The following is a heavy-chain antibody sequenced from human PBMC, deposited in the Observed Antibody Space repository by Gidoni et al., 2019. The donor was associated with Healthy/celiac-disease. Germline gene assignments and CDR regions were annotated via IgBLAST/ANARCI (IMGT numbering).Heavy chain of an antibody. J-gene: IGHJ5*02. CDR3: ASTAHFDWLEFDP. CDR1: GGSISSGSYY. D-gene: IGHD3-9*01. V-gene: IGHV4-61*02. Sequence: QVQLQESGPGLVKPSQTLSLTCTVSGGSISSGSYYWSWIRQPAGKGLEWIGRIYTSGSTNYNPSLKSRVTISVDTSKNQFSLKLSAVTAADTAVYYCASTAHFDWLEFDPWGQGTLVTVSS. CDR2: IYTSGST.